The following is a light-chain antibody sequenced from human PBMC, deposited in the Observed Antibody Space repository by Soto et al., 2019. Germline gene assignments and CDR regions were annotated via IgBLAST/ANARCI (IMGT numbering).Light chain of an antibody. CDR3: QQYNSYPFT. J-gene: IGKJ2*01. CDR2: DAS. CDR1: QSISSW. V-gene: IGKV1-5*01. Sequence: DIQMTQSPSTLSASVGDRVTITCRASQSISSWLAWYQQKPGKAPKLLIYDASSMESVVPSRFSGSGSGTEFTHTISSPQSDDFATYYCQQYNSYPFTFGRGTKLEIK.